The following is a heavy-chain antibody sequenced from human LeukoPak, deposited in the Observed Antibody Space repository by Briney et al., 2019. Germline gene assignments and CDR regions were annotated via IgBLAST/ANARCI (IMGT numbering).Heavy chain of an antibody. CDR2: INHTGTT. Sequence: SQTLSLTSAVYGGSFSRDPWSGIRQPPGEGREWFRDINHTGTTNYSPPLNSRVTMSVLTAKDQCARKLNAVTAADTTVYCCACDVILVYHYRDVWGKGTTVIVSS. CDR3: ACDVILVYHYRDV. V-gene: IGHV4-34*01. D-gene: IGHD3-9*01. CDR1: GGSFSRDP. J-gene: IGHJ6*03.